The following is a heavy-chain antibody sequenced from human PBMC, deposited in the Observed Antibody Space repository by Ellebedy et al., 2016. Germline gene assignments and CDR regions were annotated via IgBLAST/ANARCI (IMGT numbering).Heavy chain of an antibody. D-gene: IGHD1-1*01. Sequence: SETLSLTCDVSGGSVSSDYWNWIRRPPGKGLEWIGYVLHTGTTNYNPSLKSRVTMSVDTSKSQISLRLTSVTAADTAVYYCAKWNVDWYAFDVWGLGTMVTVSS. J-gene: IGHJ3*01. CDR3: AKWNVDWYAFDV. V-gene: IGHV4-59*02. CDR1: GGSVSSDY. CDR2: VLHTGTT.